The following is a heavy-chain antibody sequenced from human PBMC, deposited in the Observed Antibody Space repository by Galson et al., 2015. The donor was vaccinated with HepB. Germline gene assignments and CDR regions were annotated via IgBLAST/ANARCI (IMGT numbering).Heavy chain of an antibody. CDR1: GYTFTGYY. D-gene: IGHD3-3*01. V-gene: IGHV1-2*02. J-gene: IGHJ3*02. Sequence: SVKVSCKASGYTFTGYYMHWVRQAPGQGLEWMGWINPNSGGTNYAQKFQGRVTMTRDTSISTAYMELSRLRSDDTAVYYSITIFGVVLSAHSNAFDIWGQGTMVTVSS. CDR2: INPNSGGT. CDR3: ITIFGVVLSAHSNAFDI.